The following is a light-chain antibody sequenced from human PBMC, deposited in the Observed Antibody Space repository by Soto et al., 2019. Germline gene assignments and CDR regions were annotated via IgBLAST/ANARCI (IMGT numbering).Light chain of an antibody. J-gene: IGKJ1*01. CDR1: QSISSY. Sequence: DIQMTQSPSSLSASVGDRVTITCRASQSISSYLNWYQQKPGKAPKLLIYAASILQSGVPSRFSGSGSGTDFTRTISSLQPEDFATYYCQQRYSTPRTFGQGNKVEIK. CDR2: AAS. CDR3: QQRYSTPRT. V-gene: IGKV1-39*01.